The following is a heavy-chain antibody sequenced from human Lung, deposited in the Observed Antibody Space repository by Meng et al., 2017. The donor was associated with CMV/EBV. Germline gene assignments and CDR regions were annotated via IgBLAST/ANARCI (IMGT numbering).Heavy chain of an antibody. Sequence: GGSLRLXCAASGFTFSSYSMNWVRQAPGKGLEWVSYISSSGSTIYYADSVKGRFTISRDNAKNSLYLQMNSLRAEDTAVYYCARTGTPANYYYYYGMDVWGQGTXVTVSS. CDR3: ARTGTPANYYYYYGMDV. CDR2: ISSSGSTI. CDR1: GFTFSSYS. J-gene: IGHJ6*02. D-gene: IGHD1/OR15-1a*01. V-gene: IGHV3-48*04.